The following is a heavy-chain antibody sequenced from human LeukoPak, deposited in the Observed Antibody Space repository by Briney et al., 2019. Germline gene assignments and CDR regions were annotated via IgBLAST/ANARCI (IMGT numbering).Heavy chain of an antibody. J-gene: IGHJ4*02. CDR2: IYYSGST. Sequence: SETLSLTCTVSGGSIISSSYYWGWIRQPPGKGLEWIGSIYYSGSTYYNPSLKSRVTISVDTSKNQFSLKLSSVTAADTAVYYCARDSAGPGYFDWSTQDYWGQGTLVTVSS. CDR3: ARDSAGPGYFDWSTQDY. CDR1: GGSIISSSYY. V-gene: IGHV4-39*07. D-gene: IGHD3-9*01.